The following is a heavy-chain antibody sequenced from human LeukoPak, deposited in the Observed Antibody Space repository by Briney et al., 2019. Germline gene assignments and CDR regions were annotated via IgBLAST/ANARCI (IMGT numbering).Heavy chain of an antibody. Sequence: SETLSLTCTVSDGSISSYYWSWIRQPAGKGLEWIGRIYSSGSTNYNPSLKSRVTMSVDTPKNQFSLKLSSVTAADTAVYYCARDRYDSVYNWFDPWGQGTLVTVSS. D-gene: IGHD3-22*01. J-gene: IGHJ5*02. CDR3: ARDRYDSVYNWFDP. V-gene: IGHV4-4*07. CDR2: IYSSGST. CDR1: DGSISSYY.